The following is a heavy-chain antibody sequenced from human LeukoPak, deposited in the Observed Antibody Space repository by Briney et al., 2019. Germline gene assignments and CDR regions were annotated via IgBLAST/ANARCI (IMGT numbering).Heavy chain of an antibody. D-gene: IGHD5-24*01. CDR1: GGSISSGGYY. J-gene: IGHJ4*02. Sequence: KTSQTLSLTCTVSGGSISSGGYYWSWIRQPPGKGLEWIGYIYHSGSTYYNPSLKSRVTVSVDRSKNQFSLKLTSVTAADAAVYYCARAEDGYQIDYWGQGTLVTVSS. CDR2: IYHSGST. CDR3: ARAEDGYQIDY. V-gene: IGHV4-30-2*01.